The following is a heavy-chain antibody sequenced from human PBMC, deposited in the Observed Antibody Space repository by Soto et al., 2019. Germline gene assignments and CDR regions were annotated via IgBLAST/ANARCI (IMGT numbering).Heavy chain of an antibody. D-gene: IGHD6-13*01. CDR1: GFTFSSYA. CDR2: ISGSGGST. J-gene: IGHJ3*02. V-gene: IGHV3-23*01. Sequence: GGSLRLSCAASGFTFSSYAMSWVRQAPGKGLEWVSAISGSGGSTYYADSVKGRFTISRDNSKNTLYLQMNSLRAEDTAVYYCANLFEQQLVVPSGDAFDIWGQGTMVTVSS. CDR3: ANLFEQQLVVPSGDAFDI.